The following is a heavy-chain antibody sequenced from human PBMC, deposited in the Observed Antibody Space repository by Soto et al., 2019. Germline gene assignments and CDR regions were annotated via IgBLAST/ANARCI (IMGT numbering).Heavy chain of an antibody. CDR3: ARGSPPYYDFWSGYPPTWFDH. J-gene: IGHJ5*02. Sequence: XETLSLTCAVYGWSFSGYYWSWIRQPPGKGLEWIGEINHSGSTNYNPSLKSRVAISVDTSKNQFSLKLSSVTAADTAVYYCARGSPPYYDFWSGYPPTWFDHWGQGTLATVSS. V-gene: IGHV4-34*01. CDR2: INHSGST. D-gene: IGHD3-3*01. CDR1: GWSFSGYY.